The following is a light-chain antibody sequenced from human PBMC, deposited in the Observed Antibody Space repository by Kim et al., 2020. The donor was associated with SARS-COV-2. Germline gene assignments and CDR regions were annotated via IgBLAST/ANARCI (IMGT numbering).Light chain of an antibody. Sequence: EIVLTQSPDTLSLSPGERATLSCRAGQTVSRNQLAWYQQKPGQAPRLLIYGASTRATGVPGRFTGSGSGTDFTLTITRLEPEDFAVYYCQQYGSSRTFGQGTKVDIK. CDR1: QTVSRNQ. V-gene: IGKV3-20*01. J-gene: IGKJ1*01. CDR2: GAS. CDR3: QQYGSSRT.